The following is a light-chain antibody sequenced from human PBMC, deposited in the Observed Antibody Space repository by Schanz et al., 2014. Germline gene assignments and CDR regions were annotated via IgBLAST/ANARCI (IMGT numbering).Light chain of an antibody. CDR3: SSYTSSSNVL. Sequence: QSALTQPASVSGSPGQSITISCTGTSSDVGGYNYVSWYQQYPGKAPKLLIYDVSHRPSGVSNRFSGSKSGNTASLTISGLQAEDEADYYCSSYTSSSNVLFGGGTKLTVL. CDR1: SSDVGGYNY. V-gene: IGLV2-14*01. CDR2: DVS. J-gene: IGLJ2*01.